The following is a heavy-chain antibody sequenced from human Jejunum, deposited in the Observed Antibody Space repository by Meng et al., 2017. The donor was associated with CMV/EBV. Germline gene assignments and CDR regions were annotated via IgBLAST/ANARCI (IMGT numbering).Heavy chain of an antibody. V-gene: IGHV1-2*02. CDR3: ARALIYGDSAVTLFVPYYFDY. D-gene: IGHD2-21*02. CDR2: IQPNCGAT. J-gene: IGHJ4*02. Sequence: YDISWVRLAPGQGLEWLGWIQPNCGATNSAQKFQGRVTMTRDTSISTVYMQLSRLTSDDTAVYYCARALIYGDSAVTLFVPYYFDYWGQGTLVTVSS. CDR1: YD.